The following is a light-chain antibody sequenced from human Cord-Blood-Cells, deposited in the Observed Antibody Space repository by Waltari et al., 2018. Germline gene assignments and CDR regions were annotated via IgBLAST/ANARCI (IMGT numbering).Light chain of an antibody. CDR2: EGS. V-gene: IGLV2-23*01. J-gene: IGLJ2*01. CDR3: CSYAGRSTVV. CDR1: SSDVGSYNL. Sequence: QSALTQPASVSGSPGQSITISCTGTSSDVGSYNLVSWYQQHPGKAPNLMIYEGSKRPSGVSNRFSGSKSGNTASLTISGLQAEDEADYYCCSYAGRSTVVFGGGTKLTVL.